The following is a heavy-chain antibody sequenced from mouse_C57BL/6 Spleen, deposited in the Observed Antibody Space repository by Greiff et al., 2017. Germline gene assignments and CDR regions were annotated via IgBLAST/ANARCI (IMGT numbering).Heavy chain of an antibody. V-gene: IGHV14-4*01. CDR2: IDPENGDT. J-gene: IGHJ4*01. CDR1: GFNIKDDY. CDR3: TIRYYAMDY. Sequence: VQLQQSGAELVRPGASVKLSCTASGFNIKDDYMHWVKQRPEQGLEWFGWIDPENGDTEYASKFQGKSTISADTSSNTAYLQPSSLTSEDTAVYYCTIRYYAMDYWGQGTSVTVSS.